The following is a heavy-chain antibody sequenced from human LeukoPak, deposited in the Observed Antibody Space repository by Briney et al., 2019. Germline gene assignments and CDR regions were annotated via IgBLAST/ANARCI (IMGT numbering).Heavy chain of an antibody. V-gene: IGHV1-8*03. CDR1: GYTFTFYD. J-gene: IGHJ3*02. CDR3: ARGRRDVFDI. Sequence: ASVKVSCKASGYTFTFYDIQWVRQAAGQGLEWMGWMNPHSGNTGYAQKFLGRITLTRNTSASMAYMELTSLKSEDTAVYYCARGRRDVFDIWGQGTTVTVS. CDR2: MNPHSGNT.